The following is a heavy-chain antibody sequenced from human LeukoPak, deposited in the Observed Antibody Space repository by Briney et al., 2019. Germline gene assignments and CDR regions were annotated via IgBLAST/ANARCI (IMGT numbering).Heavy chain of an antibody. CDR2: VSGSNGNT. J-gene: IGHJ4*02. V-gene: IGHV3-23*01. D-gene: IGHD5-12*01. Sequence: GGSLRLSCAASGFTLSSSAMSWVRQAPGKGLEWVSAVSGSNGNTYYADSVRGRFTISRDNSKNTLYLQMNSLRAEDTAVYYCAKIHGYSGYVAFDYWGQGTLVTVSS. CDR1: GFTLSSSA. CDR3: AKIHGYSGYVAFDY.